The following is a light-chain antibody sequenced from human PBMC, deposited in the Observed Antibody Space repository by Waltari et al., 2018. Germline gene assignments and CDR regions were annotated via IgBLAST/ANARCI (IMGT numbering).Light chain of an antibody. V-gene: IGKV4-1*01. J-gene: IGKJ4*01. CDR1: QSVLDSSKNKKY. CDR3: QQYYSTPLT. Sequence: DIVMTQSPDSLTVSLGERATINCKSSQSVLDSSKNKKYLSWYQQKPGQPPKLLIYRASTRESGVPDRFSGSGSGTDFTLTISSLQAEDVAVYYCQQYYSTPLTFGGGTKVEIK. CDR2: RAS.